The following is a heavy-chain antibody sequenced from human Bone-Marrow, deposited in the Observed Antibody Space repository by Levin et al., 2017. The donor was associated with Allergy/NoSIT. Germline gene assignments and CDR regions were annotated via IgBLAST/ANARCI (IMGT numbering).Heavy chain of an antibody. CDR3: TRLHCSHNCYPGD. V-gene: IGHV4-59*08. J-gene: IGHJ4*02. CDR2: IYYTGSA. CDR1: GGSISGYH. D-gene: IGHD2-15*01. Sequence: SETLSLTCTVSGGSISGYHWSWIRQPPGRGPEWIGYIYYTGSAQYNPSLKSRVTISVDTSRDQFSLQLNSVTVADTAVYYCTRLHCSHNCYPGDWSQGILVTVSS.